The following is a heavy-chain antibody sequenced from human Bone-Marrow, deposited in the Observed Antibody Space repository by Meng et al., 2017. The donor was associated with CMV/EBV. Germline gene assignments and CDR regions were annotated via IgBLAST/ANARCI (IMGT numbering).Heavy chain of an antibody. CDR3: TTAHSSVRDY. Sequence: GGSLKIPWVATGLTFSNAWMSWVRQAPGKGLEWVGRIKTNTDGATTDYPAPVKGRFTISRDDSKNTLYLQMNSLRAEDTAVYYCTTAHSSVRDYWGQGTLVTVSS. V-gene: IGHV3-15*01. CDR2: IKTNTDGATT. D-gene: IGHD3-10*02. J-gene: IGHJ4*02. CDR1: GLTFSNAW.